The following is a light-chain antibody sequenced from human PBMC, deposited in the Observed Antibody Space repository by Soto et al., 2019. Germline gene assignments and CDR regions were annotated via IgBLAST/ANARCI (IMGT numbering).Light chain of an antibody. J-gene: IGKJ4*01. CDR2: GAA. CDR3: QQYESSPLT. Sequence: IVLTHSPGTLSLSPGEIATLSCRAIQILCSNSLAWYQHKPGQAPRVLVYGAAHRAPGIPERFSGSGSGTAFTLTVIRLEHEDVAAYYCQQYESSPLTFGGGTKVEIK. V-gene: IGKV3-20*01. CDR1: QILCSNS.